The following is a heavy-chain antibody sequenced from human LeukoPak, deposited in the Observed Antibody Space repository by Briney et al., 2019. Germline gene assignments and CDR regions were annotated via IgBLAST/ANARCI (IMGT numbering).Heavy chain of an antibody. J-gene: IGHJ4*02. V-gene: IGHV1-69*05. CDR2: IIPIFGTA. CDR1: GGTLTSYA. CDR3: ASTDMVMGYYFDY. Sequence: SVKVSCKASGGTLTSYAISWVPQAPGQGLEWMGRIIPIFGTANYAQKFQGRVTITTDESTSTAYMELSSLRSEDTAVYYCASTDMVMGYYFDYWGQGTLVTVSS. D-gene: IGHD5-12*01.